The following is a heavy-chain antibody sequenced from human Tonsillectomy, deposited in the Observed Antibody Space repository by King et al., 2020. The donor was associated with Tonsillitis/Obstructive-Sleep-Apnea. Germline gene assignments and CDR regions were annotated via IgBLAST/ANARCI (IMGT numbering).Heavy chain of an antibody. D-gene: IGHD5-12*01. CDR1: GFTFSDST. Sequence: VQLVESGGGLVQPGGSLKLSCAASGFTFSDSTMHWVRQASGKGLEWVGRIRSKANRYATVYAASVKGRFTISRDDSKNTAYLQMNSLKTEDTAVYHCTTGYGDYWGQGTLVTVSS. CDR3: TTGYGDY. V-gene: IGHV3-73*01. CDR2: IRSKANRYAT. J-gene: IGHJ4*02.